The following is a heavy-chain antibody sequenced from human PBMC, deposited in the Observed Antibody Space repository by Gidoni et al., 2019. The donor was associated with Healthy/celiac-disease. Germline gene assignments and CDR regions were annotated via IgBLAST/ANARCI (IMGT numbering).Heavy chain of an antibody. CDR3: ARVQHRRLRYMDV. Sequence: QVQLPQWGAGLLKPSETLSLTCAVYGWSFSGYYWSWIRPPPGKGLEWIGEINHSGSTNYNPSLKSRVNISVDTSKNQFSLKMSSVTAADTAVYDCARVQHRRLRYMDVWGKGTTVTVSS. CDR1: GWSFSGYY. D-gene: IGHD3-16*01. CDR2: INHSGST. V-gene: IGHV4-34*01. J-gene: IGHJ6*03.